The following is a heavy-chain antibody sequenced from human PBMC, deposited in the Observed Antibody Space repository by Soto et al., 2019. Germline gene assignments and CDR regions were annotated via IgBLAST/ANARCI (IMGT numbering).Heavy chain of an antibody. CDR3: ARDNGHYIMDV. CDR1: GFTFSSYA. Sequence: QVQLVESGGGVVQPGRSLRLSCAASGFTFSSYAMHWVRQAPGKGLEWVAVISYDGSNKYYADSVKGRFTISRDNSKNTLYLQMNSLRAEDTAVYYCARDNGHYIMDVWGQGTTVTVSS. J-gene: IGHJ6*02. V-gene: IGHV3-30-3*01. CDR2: ISYDGSNK.